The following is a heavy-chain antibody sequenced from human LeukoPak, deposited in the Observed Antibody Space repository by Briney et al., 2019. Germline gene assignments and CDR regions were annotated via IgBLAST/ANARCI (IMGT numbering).Heavy chain of an antibody. Sequence: SETLSLTCTVSGGSISSYYWSWIRQPPGKGLEWIGYIYYSGSTNYNPSLKSRVTISVDTSKNQFSLKLSSVTAADTAVYYCASSYYDILTGYYAPSVYFDYWGQGTLVTVSS. CDR2: IYYSGST. J-gene: IGHJ4*02. CDR1: GGSISSYY. CDR3: ASSYYDILTGYYAPSVYFDY. D-gene: IGHD3-9*01. V-gene: IGHV4-59*01.